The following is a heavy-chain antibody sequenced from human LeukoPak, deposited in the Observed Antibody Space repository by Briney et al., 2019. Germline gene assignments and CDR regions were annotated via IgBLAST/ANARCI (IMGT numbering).Heavy chain of an antibody. D-gene: IGHD5-18*01. CDR1: GGSISSSSAY. V-gene: IGHV4-39*01. CDR2: IYYSKDT. J-gene: IGHJ4*02. CDR3: VSPRGFSYGYFDY. Sequence: TSETLSLTCTVSGGSISSSSAYWGWIRQPPGKGLEWIGSIYYSKDTYYNPSLKSRVTISADTSKNQFSLTLGSVSATDTAVYYCVSPRGFSYGYFDYWGQGTLVTVSS.